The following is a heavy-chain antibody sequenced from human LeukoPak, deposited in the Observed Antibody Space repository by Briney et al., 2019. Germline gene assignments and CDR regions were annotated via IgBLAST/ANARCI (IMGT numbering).Heavy chain of an antibody. V-gene: IGHV3-30-3*02. D-gene: IGHD6-19*01. CDR1: GFTCDSCG. Sequence: SLGLSCAARGFTCDSCGMDRVAQGRGNEVEWVAFLAYDGSNKYFADSVKGRFNISRDNSKNPLYLQMNSLRAEDKAVYYCARSIAVAGDYYYGMDVWGQGTTVTVSS. CDR3: ARSIAVAGDYYYGMDV. J-gene: IGHJ6*02. CDR2: LAYDGSNK.